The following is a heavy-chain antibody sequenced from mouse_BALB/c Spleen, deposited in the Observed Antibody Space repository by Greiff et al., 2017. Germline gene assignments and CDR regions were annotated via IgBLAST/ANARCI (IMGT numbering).Heavy chain of an antibody. J-gene: IGHJ2*01. CDR1: GFNIKDTY. CDR2: IDPANGNT. Sequence: VQLKESGAELVKPGASVKLSCTASGFNIKDTYMHWVKQRPEQGLEWIGRIDPANGNTKYDPKFQGKATITADTSSNTAYLQLSSLTSEDTAVYYCARRGSFDYWGQGTTLTVSS. V-gene: IGHV14-3*02. CDR3: ARRGSFDY. D-gene: IGHD3-1*01.